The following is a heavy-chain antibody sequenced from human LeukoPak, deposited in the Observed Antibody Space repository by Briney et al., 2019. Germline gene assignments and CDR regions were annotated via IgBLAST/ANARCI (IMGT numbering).Heavy chain of an antibody. CDR2: ISDRGGST. Sequence: GGSLRLSCAVSGFSVTNNYMSWVRQAPGKGLEWVSTISDRGGSTYYADSVKGRFTISRDNSRNTLHLQMNSLRAEDTAVYYCAKRSPYELRHFEYWGQGTLATVSS. V-gene: IGHV3-23*01. CDR1: GFSVTNNY. D-gene: IGHD6-6*01. J-gene: IGHJ4*02. CDR3: AKRSPYELRHFEY.